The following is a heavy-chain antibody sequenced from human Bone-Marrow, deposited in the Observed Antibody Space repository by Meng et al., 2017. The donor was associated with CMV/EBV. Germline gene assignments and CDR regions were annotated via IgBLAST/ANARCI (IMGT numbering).Heavy chain of an antibody. J-gene: IGHJ6*02. CDR2: TYYRSKWYN. Sequence: SQTLSLTCAISGDSVSSNSAAWNWIRQSPSRGLEWLGRTYYRSKWYNDYAVSVKSRITINPDTSKNQFSLQLNSVTPEDTAVYYCARDSPAYCGGDCYSNGLDVWGHGTTVTVSS. CDR1: GDSVSSNSAA. V-gene: IGHV6-1*01. CDR3: ARDSPAYCGGDCYSNGLDV. D-gene: IGHD2-21*01.